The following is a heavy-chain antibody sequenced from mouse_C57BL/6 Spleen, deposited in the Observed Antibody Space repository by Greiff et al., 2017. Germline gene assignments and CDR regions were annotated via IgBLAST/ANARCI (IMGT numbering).Heavy chain of an antibody. D-gene: IGHD2-5*01. CDR3: ARDRYSNY. J-gene: IGHJ2*01. CDR1: GYTFTSYW. CDR2: IDPSDSYT. V-gene: IGHV1-50*01. Sequence: QVQLQQPGAELVKPGASVKLSCKASGYTFTSYWMQWVKQRPGQGLEWIGEIDPSDSYTNYNQKFKGKATLTVDTSSSTAYMRLSSLTSEDSAVYYCARDRYSNYWGQGTTLTVSS.